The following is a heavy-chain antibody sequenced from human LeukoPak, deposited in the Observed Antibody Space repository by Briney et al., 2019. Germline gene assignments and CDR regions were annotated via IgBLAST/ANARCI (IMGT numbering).Heavy chain of an antibody. D-gene: IGHD2-2*01. V-gene: IGHV4-30-2*01. Sequence: SQTLPLTCAVSGGSISSGGYSWSWNRQPPGKGLEWIGYIYLGGTTQYNPSLKSRVTMSLDKSKNQFSLKLSSVTAADTAVYYCARGRGIVPSARGDFWGQETLVTVSS. CDR1: GGSISSGGYS. CDR3: ARGRGIVPSARGDF. J-gene: IGHJ4*02. CDR2: IYLGGTT.